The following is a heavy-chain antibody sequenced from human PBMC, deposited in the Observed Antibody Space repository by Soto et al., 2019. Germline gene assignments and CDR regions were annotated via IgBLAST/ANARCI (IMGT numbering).Heavy chain of an antibody. Sequence: SQTLSLTCTVSGDSITSIYHWAWIRQPPGRGLEWVASIYHSESTYYNPSLKSRVTISVDTSKNPFSLNVSPVTAADTAVDYFARHRNWKVDYWGQGTMVTVSS. V-gene: IGHV4-38-2*02. CDR3: ARHRNWKVDY. D-gene: IGHD1-1*01. CDR1: GDSITSIYH. J-gene: IGHJ4*02. CDR2: IYHSEST.